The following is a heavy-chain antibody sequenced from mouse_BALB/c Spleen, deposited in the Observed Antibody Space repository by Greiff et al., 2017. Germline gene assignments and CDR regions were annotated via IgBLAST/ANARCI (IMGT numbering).Heavy chain of an antibody. CDR2: ISYSGST. CDR3: ASYYGNYGFAY. D-gene: IGHD2-1*01. J-gene: IGHJ3*01. V-gene: IGHV3-2*02. CDR1: GYSITSDYA. Sequence: VQLKESGPGLVKPSQSLSLTCTVTGYSITSDYAWNWIRQFPGNKLEWMGYISYSGSTSYNPSLKSRISITRDTSKNQFFLQLNSVTTEDTATYYCASYYGNYGFAYWGHGTLVTVSA.